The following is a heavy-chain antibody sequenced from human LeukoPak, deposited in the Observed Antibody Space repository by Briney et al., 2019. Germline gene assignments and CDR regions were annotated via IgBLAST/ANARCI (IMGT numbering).Heavy chain of an antibody. CDR3: AKVTWFRESTSPDY. J-gene: IGHJ4*02. D-gene: IGHD3-10*01. CDR2: ISSRGDRT. Sequence: PGGSLRLSCTASGFSLSSFWMHWVRQAPGKGLEWVSGISSRGDRTYYAEFVKGRFTISRDNPKNTLYLQMNSLRAEDTAVYYCAKVTWFRESTSPDYWGQGTLVTVSS. CDR1: GFSLSSFW. V-gene: IGHV3-23*01.